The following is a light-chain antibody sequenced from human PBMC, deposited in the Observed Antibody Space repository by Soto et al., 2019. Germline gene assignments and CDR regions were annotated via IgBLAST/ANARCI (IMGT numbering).Light chain of an antibody. CDR3: QQYGSSPWT. CDR1: QSVSSSY. J-gene: IGKJ1*01. Sequence: EIVLTQSPGTLSLSPGERATLSCRASQSVSSSYLAWYQQKPGQAPRLLIYGASSRATGIPDRFSGSGSGTDFTLTSSRLEPEDFVVYYCQQYGSSPWTFGQGTKVDIK. CDR2: GAS. V-gene: IGKV3-20*01.